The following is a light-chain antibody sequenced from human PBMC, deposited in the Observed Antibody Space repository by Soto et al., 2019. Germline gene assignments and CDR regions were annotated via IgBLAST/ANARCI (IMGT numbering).Light chain of an antibody. CDR3: QQYHRYSRT. CDR1: QSVSSN. CDR2: GAS. Sequence: EIVMTQSPATLSVSPGERATLSCRASQSVSSNLAWYQQKPGQAPRLLIYGASTRATGIPARFSGSGSGTEFTLTISSLQSEDFAVYYCQQYHRYSRTFGQGTKVEIK. V-gene: IGKV3-15*01. J-gene: IGKJ1*01.